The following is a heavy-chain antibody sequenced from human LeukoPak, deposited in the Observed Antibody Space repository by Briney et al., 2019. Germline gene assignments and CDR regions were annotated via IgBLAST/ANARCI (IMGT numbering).Heavy chain of an antibody. CDR1: GGSISSYY. J-gene: IGHJ4*02. D-gene: IGHD5-24*01. V-gene: IGHV4-59*01. CDR2: IYYSGST. CDR3: ARVSPGPMATISGYFDY. Sequence: PSETLSLTWAVYGGSISSYYWRWIRQPPGKGLGWIGYIYYSGSTNYNRSLKGRVPISVNTSKNQSSLNLSSVTAADTAVYYCARVSPGPMATISGYFDYWGQGTLVTVYS.